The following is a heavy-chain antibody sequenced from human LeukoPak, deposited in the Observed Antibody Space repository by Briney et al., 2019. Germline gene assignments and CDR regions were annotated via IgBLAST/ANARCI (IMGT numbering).Heavy chain of an antibody. CDR1: GYTFTGYY. J-gene: IGHJ4*02. Sequence: ASVKVSCKASGYTFTGYYMHWVRQAPGQGLEWMGWINPNSGGTNYAQKFQGRVTMTRDTSISTAYMELSRLRSDDTAVYYCARGGYSYGLAPPNFDYWGQGTLVTVSS. D-gene: IGHD5-18*01. V-gene: IGHV1-2*02. CDR2: INPNSGGT. CDR3: ARGGYSYGLAPPNFDY.